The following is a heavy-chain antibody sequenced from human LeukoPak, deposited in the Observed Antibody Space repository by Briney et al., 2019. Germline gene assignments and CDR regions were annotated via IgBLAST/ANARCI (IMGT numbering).Heavy chain of an antibody. V-gene: IGHV3-9*01. J-gene: IGHJ4*02. D-gene: IGHD5-24*01. CDR1: GFTFDDYA. CDR3: ARWDGVGFDY. CDR2: ISWNSGSI. Sequence: GGSLRLSCAASGFTFDDYAMHWVRQAPGKGLEWVSGISWNSGSIGYADSVKGRFTISRDNAKNSLYLQMNSLRAEDTALYYCARWDGVGFDYWGQGTLVTVSS.